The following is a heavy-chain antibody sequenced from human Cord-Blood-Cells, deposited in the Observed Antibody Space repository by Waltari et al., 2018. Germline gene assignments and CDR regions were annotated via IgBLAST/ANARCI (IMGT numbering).Heavy chain of an antibody. CDR2: IIPIFGTA. CDR3: ARGDFWSGYYANWYFDL. V-gene: IGHV1-69*06. Sequence: QVQLVQSGAEVKKPGSSVKVSCKASGGTFSSYAISWVRQAPGPGLEWMGGIIPIFGTANYAQKFQGRVTITADKSTSTAYMELSSLRSEDTAVYYCARGDFWSGYYANWYFDLWGRGTLVTVSS. CDR1: GGTFSSYA. D-gene: IGHD3-3*01. J-gene: IGHJ2*01.